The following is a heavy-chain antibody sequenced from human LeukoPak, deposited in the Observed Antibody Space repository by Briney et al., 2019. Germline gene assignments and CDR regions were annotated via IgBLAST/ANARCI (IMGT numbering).Heavy chain of an antibody. Sequence: GASVKVSCKASGYTFTRYDINWVRQATGQGLEWMGWINAGNGNTKCSQRFQGRVTITRDTSATTVYMDLSSLRSEDTAVYYCARPFRGVSGYDAYDMWGQGTLVTVS. CDR1: GYTFTRYD. J-gene: IGHJ3*02. D-gene: IGHD3-10*01. V-gene: IGHV1-3*01. CDR2: INAGNGNT. CDR3: ARPFRGVSGYDAYDM.